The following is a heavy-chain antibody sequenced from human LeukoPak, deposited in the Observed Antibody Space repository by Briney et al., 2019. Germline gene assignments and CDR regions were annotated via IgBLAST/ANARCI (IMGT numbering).Heavy chain of an antibody. CDR2: FYHGDGGT. CDR3: ARGLARGSSSTY. J-gene: IGHJ4*01. D-gene: IGHD6-6*01. V-gene: IGHV4-38-2*02. Sequence: SETLSLTCTVSGYSISSGYYWGWVRQPPGEGLEWIGSFYHGDGGTYYNPSLSSRVTMSVDTSKNQFSLRLTSVTATDTAVYYCARGLARGSSSTYWGHGTLVTVSS. CDR1: GYSISSGYY.